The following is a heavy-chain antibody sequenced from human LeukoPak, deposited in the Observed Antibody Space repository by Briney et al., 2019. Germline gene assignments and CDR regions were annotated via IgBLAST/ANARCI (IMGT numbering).Heavy chain of an antibody. V-gene: IGHV3-11*01. J-gene: IGHJ4*02. CDR2: IGGSESIV. CDR3: AREMVAGTFDS. CDR1: GFSVNDYY. D-gene: IGHD1-7*01. Sequence: GGSLRLSCVVSGFSVNDYYMSWIRQAPGKGLEWISDIGGSESIVSYGGFVRGRFTVSRDFAMNSLFLQLNSLSADDTAVYYCAREMVAGTFDSWGQGTLVTVSS.